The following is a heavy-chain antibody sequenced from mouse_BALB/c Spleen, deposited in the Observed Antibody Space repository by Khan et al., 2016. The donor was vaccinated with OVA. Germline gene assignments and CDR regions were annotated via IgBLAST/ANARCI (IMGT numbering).Heavy chain of an antibody. J-gene: IGHJ3*01. CDR1: GYTFTDYI. CDR3: ARGGYSVFAY. D-gene: IGHD1-1*01. CDR2: IFPGSGTP. V-gene: IGHV1-77*01. Sequence: QVQLQQSVPELVNPGASLNVSCKASGYTFTDYIIGWVKQSTRQGLEWIGDIFPGSGTPYYNEKFKDKATLTADKSSNTAYMQLSSLTSEDSAVFFCARGGYSVFAYRGQGTLVTVSA.